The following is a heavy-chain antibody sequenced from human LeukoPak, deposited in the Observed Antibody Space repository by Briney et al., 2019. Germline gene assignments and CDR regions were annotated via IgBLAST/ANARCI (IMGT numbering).Heavy chain of an antibody. Sequence: GSLRLSCAASEFSFSNYAMHWVRQAPGKGLEWMTIISFDGTNKYYADSVKGRFTISRDNAKNSLYLQMNSLRAEDTAVYYCAREGGNWNYDYWGQGTLVTVSS. CDR2: ISFDGTNK. J-gene: IGHJ4*02. V-gene: IGHV3-30-3*01. CDR1: EFSFSNYA. CDR3: AREGGNWNYDY. D-gene: IGHD1-7*01.